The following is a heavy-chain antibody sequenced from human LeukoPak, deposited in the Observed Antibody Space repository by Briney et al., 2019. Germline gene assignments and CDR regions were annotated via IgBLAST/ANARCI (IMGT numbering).Heavy chain of an antibody. CDR2: ISAYDGNT. J-gene: IGHJ5*02. Sequence: WASVKVSCKASGYTFTSFGFSWVRQAPGQGLEWMGWISAYDGNTNYAQKLQGRVTMTTDTSTSTAYMELRSLRSDDTAVYYCARDEVGVGIVPAAGVFWFDPWGQGTLVTVSS. V-gene: IGHV1-18*01. CDR1: GYTFTSFG. D-gene: IGHD2-2*01. CDR3: ARDEVGVGIVPAAGVFWFDP.